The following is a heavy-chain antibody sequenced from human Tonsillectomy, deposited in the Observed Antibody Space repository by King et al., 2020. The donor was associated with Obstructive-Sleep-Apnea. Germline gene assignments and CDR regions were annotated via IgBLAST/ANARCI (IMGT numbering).Heavy chain of an antibody. V-gene: IGHV3-23*04. J-gene: IGHJ4*02. CDR2: IKTRGTT. CDR3: AKEGGGSGIYWIDS. Sequence: VQLVESGGGMVQPGGSLRLSCLASGFTFSNYAISWVRQAPGKGREWVSAIKTRGTTFYAGSVRGRFTISRDNSKYTVNLQVNSLRAEDTALYYCAKEGGGSGIYWIDSWGQGTLVTVSS. D-gene: IGHD3-10*01. CDR1: GFTFSNYA.